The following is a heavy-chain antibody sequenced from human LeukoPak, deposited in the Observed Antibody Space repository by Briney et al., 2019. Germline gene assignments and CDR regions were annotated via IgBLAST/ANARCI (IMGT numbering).Heavy chain of an antibody. CDR2: INADGSTA. D-gene: IGHD1-14*01. CDR1: GFTFGNSW. Sequence: GGSLRLSCAASGFTFGNSWVHWVRQAPGKGLVWVSLINADGSTATYADSVKGRFTISRDNARNTLSLQMNSLTIEDAAVYYCVVVVEPPDSDGFDVWGQGTMITVSS. J-gene: IGHJ3*01. CDR3: VVVVEPPDSDGFDV. V-gene: IGHV3-74*01.